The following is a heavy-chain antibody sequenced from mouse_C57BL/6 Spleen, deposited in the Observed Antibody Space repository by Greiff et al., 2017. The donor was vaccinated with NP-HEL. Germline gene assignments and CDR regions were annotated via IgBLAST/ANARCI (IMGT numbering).Heavy chain of an antibody. V-gene: IGHV1-55*01. CDR3: ARYYGSSYGYFDV. CDR2: IYPGSGST. Sequence: VQLKQPGAELVKPGASVKMSCKASGYTFTSYWITWVKQRPGQGLEWIGDIYPGSGSTNYNEKFKSKATLTVDTSSSTAYMQLSSLTSEDSAVYYCARYYGSSYGYFDVWGTGTTVTVSS. CDR1: GYTFTSYW. J-gene: IGHJ1*03. D-gene: IGHD1-1*01.